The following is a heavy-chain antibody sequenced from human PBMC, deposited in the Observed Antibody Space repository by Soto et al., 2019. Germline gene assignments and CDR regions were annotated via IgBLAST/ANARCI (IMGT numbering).Heavy chain of an antibody. D-gene: IGHD2-2*01. V-gene: IGHV4-30-2*01. J-gene: IGHJ5*02. CDR2: IYHSGST. Sequence: QLQLQESGSGLAKPSQTLSLTCAVSGGSISSGGYSWSWIRQPPGKGLEWIGYIYHSGSTYYNPSLKSRVTISVDRSKNQFSLKLSSVTAPDTAVYYCARVPDRWGQGTLVTVSS. CDR1: GGSISSGGYS. CDR3: ARVPDR.